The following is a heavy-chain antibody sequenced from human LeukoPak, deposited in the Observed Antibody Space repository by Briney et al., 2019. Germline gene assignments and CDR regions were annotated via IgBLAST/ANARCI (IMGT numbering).Heavy chain of an antibody. CDR1: GGSINSYY. Sequence: SETLSLTCTVSGGSINSYYWSWIRQPPGKGLEWIGYIYYSGSTKYSPSLKTRVTISVDTSKNQFSLKLSSVAAADTAVYYCARHPAYCGGDCCFDYWGQGTLVTVSS. CDR2: IYYSGST. D-gene: IGHD2-21*02. J-gene: IGHJ4*02. CDR3: ARHPAYCGGDCCFDY. V-gene: IGHV4-59*08.